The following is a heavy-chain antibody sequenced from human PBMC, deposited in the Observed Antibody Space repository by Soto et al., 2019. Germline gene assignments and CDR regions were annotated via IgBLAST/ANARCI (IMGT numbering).Heavy chain of an antibody. Sequence: SETLSLTCTVSGGSISSGDYYWSWILHPPGKGLEWIGYIYYSVSTSYNPSLKSRVTISVDTSKNQFSLKLSSVTAAETAVYYCASRIAVAGTMYIGFDPWGQGTVVTVSS. CDR1: GGSISSGDYY. CDR3: ASRIAVAGTMYIGFDP. CDR2: IYYSVST. J-gene: IGHJ5*02. D-gene: IGHD6-19*01. V-gene: IGHV4-30-4*01.